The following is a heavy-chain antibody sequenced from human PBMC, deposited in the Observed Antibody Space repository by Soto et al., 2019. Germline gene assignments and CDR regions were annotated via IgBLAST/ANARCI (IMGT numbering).Heavy chain of an antibody. V-gene: IGHV5-10-1*01. Sequence: GESLKISCKGSGYIFTSYWISWVRQMPGKGLEWMGRIDPSDSYTNYSPSFQGHVTISADKSISTAYLQWSSLKASDTAMYYCAALMSCSGGSCYYYYYGMDVWGQGTTVTVSS. CDR2: IDPSDSYT. CDR3: AALMSCSGGSCYYYYYGMDV. D-gene: IGHD2-15*01. CDR1: GYIFTSYW. J-gene: IGHJ6*02.